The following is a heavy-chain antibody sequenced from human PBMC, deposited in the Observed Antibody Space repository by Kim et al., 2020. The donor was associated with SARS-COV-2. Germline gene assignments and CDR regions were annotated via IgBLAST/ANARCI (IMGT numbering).Heavy chain of an antibody. J-gene: IGHJ3*02. D-gene: IGHD1-1*01. CDR2: IRSKANGYAT. V-gene: IGHV3-73*01. Sequence: GGSLRLSCAASGFTFSGSALHWVRQASGKGLEWVGRIRSKANGYATAYAASLKGRFTISRDDSKNTAYLQMNSLKTEDTAVYYCTSVPGTTIAFWDAFDIWGQGTMVTVSS. CDR3: TSVPGTTIAFWDAFDI. CDR1: GFTFSGSA.